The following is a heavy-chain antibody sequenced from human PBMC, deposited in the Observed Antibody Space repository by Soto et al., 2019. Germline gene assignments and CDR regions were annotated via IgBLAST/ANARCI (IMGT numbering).Heavy chain of an antibody. D-gene: IGHD3-3*02. V-gene: IGHV4-4*02. Sequence: TSETLSLTCAVSSGSISSSNWWSWVRQPPGKGLEWIGEIYHSGSTNYNPSLKSRVTISVDKSKNQFSLKLSSVTAADTAVYYCARTLGIDPRAFDYWGQGTLVTVSS. CDR2: IYHSGST. CDR1: SGSISSSNW. J-gene: IGHJ4*02. CDR3: ARTLGIDPRAFDY.